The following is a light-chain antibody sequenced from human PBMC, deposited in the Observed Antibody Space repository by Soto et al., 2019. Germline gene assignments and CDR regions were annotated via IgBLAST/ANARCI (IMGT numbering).Light chain of an antibody. V-gene: IGKV1-9*01. J-gene: IGKJ4*01. CDR3: QQLNSYPPGLT. Sequence: IQLTQSPSSLSASVGDRVTITCRASQGISSYLAWYQQKPGKAPKLLIYAASTLQSGVPSRFSRSGSGTDFSLTIISMQPEDFATYYCQQLNSYPPGLTFGGGTKVEIK. CDR2: AAS. CDR1: QGISSY.